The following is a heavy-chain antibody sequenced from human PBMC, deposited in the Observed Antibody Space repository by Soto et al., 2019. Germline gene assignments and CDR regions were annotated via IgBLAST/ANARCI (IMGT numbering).Heavy chain of an antibody. CDR2: IWYDGSNK. CDR1: GFTFSNYW. D-gene: IGHD3-22*01. J-gene: IGHJ4*02. V-gene: IGHV3-33*08. Sequence: GGSLRLSCAASGFTFSNYWMSWVRQAPGKGLEWVAVIWYDGSNKYYADSVKGRFTISRDNSKNTLYLQMNSLRAEDTAVYYCARDRYSSGYYYDYWGQGTLVTVSS. CDR3: ARDRYSSGYYYDY.